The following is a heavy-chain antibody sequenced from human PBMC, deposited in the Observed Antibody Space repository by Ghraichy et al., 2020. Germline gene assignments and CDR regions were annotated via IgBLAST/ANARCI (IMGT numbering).Heavy chain of an antibody. CDR3: AGSFEVITYFAL. V-gene: IGHV4-39*01. CDR1: GGSISSSNYY. D-gene: IGHD2-21*01. CDR2: MHHSGSN. Sequence: SETLSLTCTVSGGSISSSNYYWGWIRQAPGKGLEWIGSMHHSGSNYYSPSLGSRVTMSADRSTNQFSLKLSTVTAADTAEYYCAGSFEVITYFALWSRGTLV. J-gene: IGHJ2*01.